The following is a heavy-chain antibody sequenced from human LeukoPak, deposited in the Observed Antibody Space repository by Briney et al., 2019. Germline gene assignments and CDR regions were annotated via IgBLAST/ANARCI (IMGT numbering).Heavy chain of an antibody. Sequence: ASVKVSCKASGYTFTSYGISWVRRAPGQGLEWMGWISAYNGNTNYAQKLQGRVTMTTDTSTSTAYMELRSLRSDDTAVYYCARDHRRDNWFDPWGQGTLVTVSS. J-gene: IGHJ5*02. CDR2: ISAYNGNT. CDR3: ARDHRRDNWFDP. V-gene: IGHV1-18*01. CDR1: GYTFTSYG.